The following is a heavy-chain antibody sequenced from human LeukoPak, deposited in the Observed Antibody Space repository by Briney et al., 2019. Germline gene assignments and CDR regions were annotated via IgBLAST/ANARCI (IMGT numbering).Heavy chain of an antibody. CDR3: ARAPGHY. CDR1: GGSFSGYY. CDR2: INHSGST. Sequence: SETLSLTCAVYGGSFSGYYWSWIRQPPGKGLEWIGEINHSGSTNYNPSLESRVTISVDTSKNQFSLKLSSVTAADTAVYYCARAPGHYWGQGTLVTVSS. V-gene: IGHV4-34*01. J-gene: IGHJ4*02.